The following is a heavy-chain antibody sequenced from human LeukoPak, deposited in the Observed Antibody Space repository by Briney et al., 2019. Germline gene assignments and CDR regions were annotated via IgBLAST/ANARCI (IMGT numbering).Heavy chain of an antibody. CDR3: AKDMPLGYCSSTSCYNYYYMDV. V-gene: IGHV3-30*02. CDR1: GFTFSSYG. CDR2: IRYDGSNK. J-gene: IGHJ6*03. Sequence: PGGSLRLSCAASGFTFSSYGMHWVRQAPGKGLEWVAFIRYDGSNKYYADSVKGRFTISRDNSKNALYLQMNSLRAEDTAVYYCAKDMPLGYCSSTSCYNYYYMDVWGKGTTVTVSS. D-gene: IGHD2-2*02.